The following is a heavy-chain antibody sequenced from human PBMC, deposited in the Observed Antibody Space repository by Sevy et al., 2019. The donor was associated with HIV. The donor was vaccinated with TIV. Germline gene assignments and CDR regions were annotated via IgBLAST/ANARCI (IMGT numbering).Heavy chain of an antibody. CDR3: TRDDVVRHYYYGMDV. CDR1: GDSVSTNSAA. Sequence: SRTLSLTCAIYGDSVSTNSAAWNWIRQSPSRALEWLGRTYSRSKWYNDYAESLKSRITINPDTSKNQFSLLLHSVRPADSAVYYCTRDDVVRHYYYGMDVWGQGTPVTVSS. CDR2: TYSRSKWYN. J-gene: IGHJ6*02. D-gene: IGHD6-6*01. V-gene: IGHV6-1*01.